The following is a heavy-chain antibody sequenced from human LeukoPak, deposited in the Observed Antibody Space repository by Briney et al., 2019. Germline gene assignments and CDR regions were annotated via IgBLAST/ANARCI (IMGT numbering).Heavy chain of an antibody. D-gene: IGHD1-26*01. J-gene: IGHJ5*02. CDR3: ARSSEGYFGP. Sequence: PSETLSLTCTVSGGSISSYYWSWIRQPPGKGLEWIGEIYYSGNTKYYPSLQSRVTISVDTSNNQFSLRLNSLTTADTAVYYCARSSEGYFGPWGQGTLVTVSS. CDR2: IYYSGNT. CDR1: GGSISSYY. V-gene: IGHV4-59*01.